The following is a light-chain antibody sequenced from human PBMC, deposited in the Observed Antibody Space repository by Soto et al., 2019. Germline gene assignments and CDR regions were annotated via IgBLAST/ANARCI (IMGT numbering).Light chain of an antibody. Sequence: EIVLTQSPATLSLSPGERATLSCRASQSVGSYLAWYRQKPGQAPRLLISGASNRAPGIPARFSGSGSGTEFTLTISSLEPEDFAVYYCRQRNNWPPTWTFGQGTKVEIK. CDR1: QSVGSY. V-gene: IGKV3-11*01. CDR3: RQRNNWPPTWT. J-gene: IGKJ1*01. CDR2: GAS.